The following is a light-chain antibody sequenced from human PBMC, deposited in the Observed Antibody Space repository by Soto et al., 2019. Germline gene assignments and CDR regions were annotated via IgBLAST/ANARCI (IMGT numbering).Light chain of an antibody. J-gene: IGKJ1*01. CDR2: AAS. Sequence: DSQMTQAPSSLSASVGDRVTITCRASQGISNYLAWYQQKPGTAPKLLIYAASTLQSGVPSRFSGSGSGTDFTLTISSLQPEDVATYYCQKYNSASSFGQGTKVEIK. CDR3: QKYNSASS. CDR1: QGISNY. V-gene: IGKV1-27*01.